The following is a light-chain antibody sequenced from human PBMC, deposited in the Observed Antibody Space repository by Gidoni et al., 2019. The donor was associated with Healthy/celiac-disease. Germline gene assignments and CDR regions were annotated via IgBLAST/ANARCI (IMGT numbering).Light chain of an antibody. CDR2: AAS. CDR1: QGISSY. Sequence: AIRITQSPSSLSASTGDRVTITCRASQGISSYLAWYQQKPGKAPKLLIYAASTLQSGVPSRFSGSGSGTDFTLTISCLQSEDFATYYCQQYYSYTLTFGQGTKVEIK. V-gene: IGKV1-8*01. CDR3: QQYYSYTLT. J-gene: IGKJ1*01.